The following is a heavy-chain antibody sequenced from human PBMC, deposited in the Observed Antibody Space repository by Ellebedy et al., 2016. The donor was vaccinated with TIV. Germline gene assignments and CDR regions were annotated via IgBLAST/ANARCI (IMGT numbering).Heavy chain of an antibody. CDR1: GFTFSSYS. J-gene: IGHJ6*02. D-gene: IGHD2-21*01. Sequence: GESLKISXAASGFTFSSYSMYWVRQAPGKGLEWVSSISSSSSYIYCADSVKGRFTISRDNAKNSLYLQMNSLRAEDTAVYYCARNFVVISSYYYGMDVWGQGTTVTVSS. CDR3: ARNFVVISSYYYGMDV. V-gene: IGHV3-21*01. CDR2: ISSSSSYI.